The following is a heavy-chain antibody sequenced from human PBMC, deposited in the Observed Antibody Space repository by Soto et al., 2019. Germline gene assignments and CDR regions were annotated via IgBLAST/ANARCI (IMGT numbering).Heavy chain of an antibody. CDR2: TYYSGST. CDR3: ARHRISRVVDY. Sequence: DTLSLTCTVSGGSISSSSYYWGWIRQPPGKGLEWIGSTYYSGSTYYNPSLKSRVTISVDTSKNQFSLKLSSVTAADTAVYYCARHRISRVVDYWGQGTLVTVSS. V-gene: IGHV4-39*01. J-gene: IGHJ4*02. CDR1: GGSISSSSYY.